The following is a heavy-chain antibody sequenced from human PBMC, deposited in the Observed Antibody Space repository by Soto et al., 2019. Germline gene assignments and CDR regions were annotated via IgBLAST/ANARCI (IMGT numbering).Heavy chain of an antibody. CDR2: ISYDGSNK. D-gene: IGHD3-22*01. Sequence: QVQLVESGGGVVQPGRSLRLSCAASGFTFSSYGMHWVRQAPGKGLVWVAVISYDGSNKYYADSMKGRFTLSRDNSKNTLYLQMNSLRAEDTAVYYCANYWDYYDSSGYECFDYWGQGTLVTVSS. CDR3: ANYWDYYDSSGYECFDY. J-gene: IGHJ4*02. CDR1: GFTFSSYG. V-gene: IGHV3-30*18.